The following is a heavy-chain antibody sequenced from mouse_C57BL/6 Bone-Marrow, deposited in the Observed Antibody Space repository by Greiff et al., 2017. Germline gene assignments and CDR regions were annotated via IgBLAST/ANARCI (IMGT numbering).Heavy chain of an antibody. Sequence: VQLQQSGPELVKPGASVKISCKASGYSFTDYNMNWVKQSNGKSLEWIGVINPNYGTTSYNQKFKGKATLTVDQSSSTAYMQLTCLTSEDSAVYCGARCYDYDYAMDHGGQGPSVIVSA. CDR2: INPNYGTT. CDR1: GYSFTDYN. J-gene: IGHJ4*01. D-gene: IGHD2-4*01. CDR3: ARCYDYDYAMDH. V-gene: IGHV1-39*01.